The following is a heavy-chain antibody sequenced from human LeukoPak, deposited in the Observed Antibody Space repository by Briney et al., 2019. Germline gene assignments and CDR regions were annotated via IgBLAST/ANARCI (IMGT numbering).Heavy chain of an antibody. J-gene: IGHJ4*02. D-gene: IGHD1-1*01. Sequence: ASVKVSCKASGYTFTGYYMHWVRQAPGQGLEWMGWINPNSGGTNYAQKFQGRVTMARDTSISTAYMELSRLRSDDTAVYYCARDREGARTPDYWGQGTLVTVSS. CDR3: ARDREGARTPDY. V-gene: IGHV1-2*02. CDR2: INPNSGGT. CDR1: GYTFTGYY.